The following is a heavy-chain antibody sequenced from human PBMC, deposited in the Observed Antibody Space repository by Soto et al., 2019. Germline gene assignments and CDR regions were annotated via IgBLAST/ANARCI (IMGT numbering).Heavy chain of an antibody. Sequence: GGSLRLSCAASGFTFSSYAMHWVRQAPGKGLEWVAVISYDGSNKYYADSVKGRFTISRDNAKNSLYLQMNSLRAEDTAVYYCARYCSSTNCPGVRVYGMDLWGLGTTVTVSS. CDR1: GFTFSSYA. V-gene: IGHV3-30-3*01. J-gene: IGHJ6*02. CDR2: ISYDGSNK. CDR3: ARYCSSTNCPGVRVYGMDL. D-gene: IGHD2-2*01.